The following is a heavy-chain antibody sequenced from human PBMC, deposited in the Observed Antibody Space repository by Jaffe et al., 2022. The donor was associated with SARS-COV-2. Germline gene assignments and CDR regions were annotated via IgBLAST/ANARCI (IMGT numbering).Heavy chain of an antibody. CDR3: AKAVSVTLRTIAYYGMDV. J-gene: IGHJ6*02. CDR1: GFTFSNYA. V-gene: IGHV3-30*18. D-gene: IGHD4-17*01. Sequence: VQLVESGGGVVRPGKSLRLSCAASGFTFSNYAMYWVRQSPGKGLEWVAVISMDGNDKYYAESVEGRFTISRDNSNNTLFLQTSSLRTGDTAVYFCAKAVSVTLRTIAYYGMDVWGQGTAVTVSS. CDR2: ISMDGNDK.